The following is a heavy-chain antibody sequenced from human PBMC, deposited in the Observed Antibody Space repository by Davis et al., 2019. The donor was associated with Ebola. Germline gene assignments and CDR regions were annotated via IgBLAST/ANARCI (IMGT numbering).Heavy chain of an antibody. CDR3: AGHDFWSGYSY. Sequence: GGSLRLSCAASGFTFSSYAMSWVRQAPGKGLEWVSAISGSGGSTYYADSVKGRFTISRDNSKNTLYLQMNSLRAEDTAVYYCAGHDFWSGYSYWGQGTLVTVSS. J-gene: IGHJ4*02. D-gene: IGHD3-3*01. CDR1: GFTFSSYA. V-gene: IGHV3-23*01. CDR2: ISGSGGST.